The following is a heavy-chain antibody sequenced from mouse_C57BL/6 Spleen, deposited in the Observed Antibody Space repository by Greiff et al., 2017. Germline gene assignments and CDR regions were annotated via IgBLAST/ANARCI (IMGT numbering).Heavy chain of an antibody. Sequence: QVQLQQPGPELVKPGASVKLSCKASGYTFTSYCMHWVKQRPGQGLEWIGNINPSNGGTKYNEKFKSKATLTVDKSSSTADMQLSSLTSDDSAVYYCGREATVVPIDYWGQGTTLTVSS. CDR2: INPSNGGT. CDR1: GYTFTSYC. J-gene: IGHJ2*01. CDR3: GREATVVPIDY. D-gene: IGHD1-1*02. V-gene: IGHV1-53*01.